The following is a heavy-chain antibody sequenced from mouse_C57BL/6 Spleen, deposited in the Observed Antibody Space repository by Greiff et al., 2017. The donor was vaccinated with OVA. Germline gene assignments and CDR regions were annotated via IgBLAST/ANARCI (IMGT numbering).Heavy chain of an antibody. D-gene: IGHD3-2*02. V-gene: IGHV2-6-1*01. CDR1: GFSLTSYG. J-gene: IGHJ4*01. Sequence: VQLVESGPGLVAPSQSLSITCTVSGFSLTSYGVHWVRQPPGKGLEWLVVIWSDGSTTYNSALKSRLSISKDNSKSQVFLKMNSLQTDDTAMYYCARHQEDSSGYEAMDYWGQGTSVTVSS. CDR3: ARHQEDSSGYEAMDY. CDR2: IWSDGST.